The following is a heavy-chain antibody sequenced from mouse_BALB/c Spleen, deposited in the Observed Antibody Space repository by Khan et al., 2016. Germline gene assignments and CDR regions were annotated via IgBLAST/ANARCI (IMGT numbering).Heavy chain of an antibody. V-gene: IGHV9-3*02. J-gene: IGHJ3*01. D-gene: IGHD1-1*01. CDR1: GYTFTNYG. CDR2: INTNTGEP. Sequence: QIQLVQSGPELKKPGETVKISCKASGYTFTNYGMNWVKQAPGKGLKWMGWINTNTGEPTYAEEFKGRFAFSLETSASTAYLQINNLKKEDTATHFCAEDYDGSNWFAYWGQGTLVTVSA. CDR3: AEDYDGSNWFAY.